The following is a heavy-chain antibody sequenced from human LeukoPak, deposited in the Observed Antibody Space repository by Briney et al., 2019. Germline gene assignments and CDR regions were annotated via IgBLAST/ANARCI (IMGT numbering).Heavy chain of an antibody. J-gene: IGHJ4*02. CDR1: GYTFTSYG. V-gene: IGHV1-18*01. D-gene: IGHD2-21*02. CDR2: ISAYNGNT. CDR3: AREAAGDLYFDY. Sequence: ASVMVSCKASGYTFTSYGISWVRQAPGQGLEWMGWISAYNGNTNYAQKLQGRVTMTTDTSTSTAYMELRSLRSDDTAVYYCAREAAGDLYFDYWGQGTLVTVSS.